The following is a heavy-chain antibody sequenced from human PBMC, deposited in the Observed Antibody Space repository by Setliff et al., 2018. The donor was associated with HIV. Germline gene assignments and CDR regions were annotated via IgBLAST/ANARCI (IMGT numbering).Heavy chain of an antibody. CDR3: ARQITMVRGVYQPYYYYYMDV. J-gene: IGHJ6*03. V-gene: IGHV4-59*08. D-gene: IGHD3-10*01. CDR2: IYYSGSI. CDR1: GGSISSYY. Sequence: SETLSLTCTVSGGSISSYYWSWIRQPPGKGLEWIGYIYYSGSINYNPSLKSRVTISVDTSKNQFSLKLSSVTAADTAVYYCARQITMVRGVYQPYYYYYMDVWGKGTTVTVS.